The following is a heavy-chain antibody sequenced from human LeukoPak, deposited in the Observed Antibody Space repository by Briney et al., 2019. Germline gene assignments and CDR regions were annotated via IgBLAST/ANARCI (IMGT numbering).Heavy chain of an antibody. D-gene: IGHD4-23*01. V-gene: IGHV3-74*01. J-gene: IGHJ5*02. CDR3: TRVPVGSNGWFDP. CDR2: ISSDGSST. CDR1: RFTLSSYW. Sequence: VGSLRLSSAASRFTLSSYWMHWVRQAPGKGLVWVSRISSDGSSTTYADSVKGRFTISRDNAMNTAYLQMNSLRVEDTAVYYCTRVPVGSNGWFDPWGQGTLVTVSS.